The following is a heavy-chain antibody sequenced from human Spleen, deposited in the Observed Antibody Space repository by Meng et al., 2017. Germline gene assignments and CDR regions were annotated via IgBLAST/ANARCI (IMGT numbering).Heavy chain of an antibody. J-gene: IGHJ4*02. CDR3: AREARVGGWVSDYFDY. V-gene: IGHV3-66*01. CDR1: GFTVSNNY. CDR2: IYSDGNT. D-gene: IGHD3-10*01. Sequence: GESLKISCAVSGFTVSNNYMSWVRQAPGKGLQWVSIIYSDGNTYYADSVKGRFTVSRDNTKNSLFLQMNSLRAEDTAVYYCAREARVGGWVSDYFDYWGQGALVTVSS.